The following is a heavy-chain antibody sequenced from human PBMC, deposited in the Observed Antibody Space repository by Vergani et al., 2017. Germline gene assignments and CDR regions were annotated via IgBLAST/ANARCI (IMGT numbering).Heavy chain of an antibody. CDR3: AKDIRWGSSGCLYCYYYYGMDV. D-gene: IGHD6-19*01. CDR1: GFTFDDYA. Sequence: EVQLVESGGVVVQPGGSLRLSCAASGFTFDDYAMHWVRQAPGKGLEWVSLISWDGGSTYYADSVKGRFTSSRDNSKNSLYLQMNSLRAEDTALYYCAKDIRWGSSGCLYCYYYYGMDVWGQGTTVTVSS. CDR2: ISWDGGST. V-gene: IGHV3-43D*03. J-gene: IGHJ6*02.